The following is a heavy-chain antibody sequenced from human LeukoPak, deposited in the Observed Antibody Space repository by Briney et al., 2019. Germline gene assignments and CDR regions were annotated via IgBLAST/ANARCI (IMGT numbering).Heavy chain of an antibody. Sequence: ASVKVSCKASGYMFSSYGISWVRQAPGQGLEWMGWISANNGNANNAQKLQGRVTMTRDTSTSTAYMELRSLRSDDTAVYYCARDVSHRLFYDSSGYYILFDYWGQGTLVTVSS. D-gene: IGHD3-22*01. CDR1: GYMFSSYG. J-gene: IGHJ4*02. CDR2: ISANNGNA. CDR3: ARDVSHRLFYDSSGYYILFDY. V-gene: IGHV1-18*01.